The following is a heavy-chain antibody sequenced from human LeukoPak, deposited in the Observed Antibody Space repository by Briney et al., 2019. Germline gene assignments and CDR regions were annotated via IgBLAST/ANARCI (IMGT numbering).Heavy chain of an antibody. CDR2: IKKNSEGGTT. V-gene: IGHV3-15*01. D-gene: IGHD3-10*01. CDR1: GITFSDIW. CDR3: VTFRYYHSGSVY. J-gene: IGHJ4*02. Sequence: GGSLRLSCAVSGITFSDIWVSWVRQAPGKGLEWVGRIKKNSEGGTTDYAAPVKGRFTISRDDSKDTVYLQMNSLKTEDTAMYYCVTFRYYHSGSVYWGQGTVVTVSS.